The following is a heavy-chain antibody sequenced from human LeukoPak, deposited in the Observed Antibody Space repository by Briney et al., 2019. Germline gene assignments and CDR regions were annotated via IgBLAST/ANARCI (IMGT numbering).Heavy chain of an antibody. Sequence: ASVKVSCKASGGTFSSYAISWVRQAPGQGLEWMGGIIPIFATPNYAQKFQGRVTITTDKSTTTAYMELSSLRSEDTAVYYCARDPGGGGDYWGQGTLVTVSS. CDR1: GGTFSSYA. CDR3: ARDPGGGGDY. J-gene: IGHJ4*02. D-gene: IGHD3-16*01. CDR2: IIPIFATP. V-gene: IGHV1-69*05.